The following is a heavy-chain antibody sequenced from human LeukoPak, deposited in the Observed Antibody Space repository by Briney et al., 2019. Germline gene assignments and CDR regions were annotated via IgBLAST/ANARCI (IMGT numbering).Heavy chain of an antibody. CDR2: INHSGST. D-gene: IGHD6-19*01. CDR1: GGSFSGYY. J-gene: IGHJ4*02. Sequence: SETLSLTCAVYGGSFSGYYWSWIRQPPGKGLEWIGEINHSGSTNYNPSLKSRVTISVDTSKNQFSLKLSSVTAADTAVYYCARLAAQPPSRFDYWGQGTLVTVSS. CDR3: ARLAAQPPSRFDY. V-gene: IGHV4-34*01.